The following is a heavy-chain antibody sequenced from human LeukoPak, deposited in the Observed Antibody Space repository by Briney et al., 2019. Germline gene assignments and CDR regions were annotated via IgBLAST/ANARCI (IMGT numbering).Heavy chain of an antibody. CDR3: ASHGGYCSSTSCPYGMDV. CDR1: GGTFSSYA. CDR2: IIPILGIA. V-gene: IGHV1-69*04. Sequence: SVKVSCKASGGTFSSYAISWVRQAPGQGLEWMGRIIPILGIANYAQKFQGRVTITADKSTSTAYMELSSLRSEDTAVYYCASHGGYCSSTSCPYGMDVWGQGTTVTVSS. J-gene: IGHJ6*02. D-gene: IGHD2-2*01.